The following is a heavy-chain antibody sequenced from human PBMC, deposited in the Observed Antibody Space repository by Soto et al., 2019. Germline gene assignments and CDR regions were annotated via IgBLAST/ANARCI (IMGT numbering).Heavy chain of an antibody. Sequence: PSETLSLTCTVSGGSISSGGYYWSWIRQHPGKGLEWIGYIYYSGSTYYNPSLKSRVTISVDTSKNQFSLKLSSVTAADTAVYYCAREDSSGYYFDYWGQGTLVTVS. CDR3: AREDSSGYYFDY. CDR1: GGSISSGGYY. V-gene: IGHV4-31*03. CDR2: IYYSGST. D-gene: IGHD3-22*01. J-gene: IGHJ4*02.